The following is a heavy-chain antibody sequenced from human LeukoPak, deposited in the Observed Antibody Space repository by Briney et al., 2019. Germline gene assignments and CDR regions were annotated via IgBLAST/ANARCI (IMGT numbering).Heavy chain of an antibody. CDR1: GFTFSSYW. CDR2: INSDGSST. V-gene: IGHV3-74*01. J-gene: IGHJ4*02. CDR3: ARESFSFCYDY. Sequence: PGGPLRLSCPAYGFTFSSYWMHWVRQAPGKGLVWVSRINSDGSSTSYADSVKGRFTISRDNAKNTLYLQMNSLRAEDTAVYYCARESFSFCYDYWGQGTLVTVSS. D-gene: IGHD3-16*02.